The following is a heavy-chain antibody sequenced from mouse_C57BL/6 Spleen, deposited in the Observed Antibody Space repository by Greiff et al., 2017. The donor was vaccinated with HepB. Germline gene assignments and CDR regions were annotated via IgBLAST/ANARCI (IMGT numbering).Heavy chain of an antibody. CDR3: ARPPYYYGSSYERGAMDY. V-gene: IGHV1-81*01. Sequence: VQLQQSGAELARPGASVKLSCKASGYTFTSYGISWVKQRTGQGLEWIGEIYPRSGNTYYNEKFKGKATLTADKSSSTAYMELRSLTSEDSAVYFCARPPYYYGSSYERGAMDYWGQGTSVTVSS. CDR2: IYPRSGNT. CDR1: GYTFTSYG. D-gene: IGHD1-1*01. J-gene: IGHJ4*01.